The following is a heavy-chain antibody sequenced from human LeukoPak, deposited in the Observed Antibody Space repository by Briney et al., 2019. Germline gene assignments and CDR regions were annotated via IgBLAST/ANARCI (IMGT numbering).Heavy chain of an antibody. CDR3: ARDIVPPGIFWEF. D-gene: IGHD2-2*01. J-gene: IGHJ4*02. CDR1: GFTFSSYG. Sequence: PGRSLRLSCAASGFTFSSYGMHWVRQAPGKGLEWVAVISYDGSNKYFADSVKGRFTISRDNSKNTLYLQMNSLRAEDTAVYYCARDIVPPGIFWEFWGQGSLVTVSS. CDR2: ISYDGSNK. V-gene: IGHV3-33*08.